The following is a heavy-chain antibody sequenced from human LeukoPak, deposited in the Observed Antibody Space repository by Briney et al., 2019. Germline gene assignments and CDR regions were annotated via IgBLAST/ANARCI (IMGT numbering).Heavy chain of an antibody. CDR1: GYIFTGYY. Sequence: VASVKVSCKASGYIFTGYYMHWVRQAPGQGLEWMGWINPNSGDTNYAQKFQGRVTMTRDTSISTAYMELSRLTSDDTAVYYCARVRYRLAETYIDYWGQGTLVTVSS. V-gene: IGHV1-2*02. D-gene: IGHD3-16*01. J-gene: IGHJ4*02. CDR2: INPNSGDT. CDR3: ARVRYRLAETYIDY.